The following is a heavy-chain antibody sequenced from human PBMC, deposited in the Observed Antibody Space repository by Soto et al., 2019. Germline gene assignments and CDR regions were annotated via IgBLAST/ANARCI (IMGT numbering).Heavy chain of an antibody. D-gene: IGHD6-19*01. CDR2: ISGYNGNT. CDR1: GYSFTTYG. V-gene: IGHV1-18*01. J-gene: IGHJ4*02. Sequence: QVQLVQSGPEVKKPGASVKVSCKASGYSFTTYGINWVRQDPGQGLEWMGWISGYNGNTNYAQKLQGRVTMTTDTSTSTAYMELRSLSSDDTAVYYCARVRRAGIDFDYWGQGTLVTVSS. CDR3: ARVRRAGIDFDY.